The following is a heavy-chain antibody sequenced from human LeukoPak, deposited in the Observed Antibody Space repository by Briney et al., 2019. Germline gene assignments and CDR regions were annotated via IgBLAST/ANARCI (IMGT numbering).Heavy chain of an antibody. CDR1: GFPFSDFS. CDR3: AKQSYARSLGE. V-gene: IGHV3-23*01. D-gene: IGHD3-10*02. Sequence: GGSLRLSCATSGFPFSDFSMTWVRQAPGKGLEWISTTNSGGTTTYYAESVKGRFTISRDNFKNALYLQMSSLRVEDTAIYYCAKQSYARSLGEGGPGTLVTVSS. J-gene: IGHJ4*02. CDR2: TNSGGTTT.